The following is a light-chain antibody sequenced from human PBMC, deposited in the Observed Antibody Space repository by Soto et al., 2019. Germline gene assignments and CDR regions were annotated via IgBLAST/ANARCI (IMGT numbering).Light chain of an antibody. CDR1: SSNIAENY. J-gene: IGLJ3*02. V-gene: IGLV1-51*01. CDR2: DNN. Sequence: QSVLTQPPTVSAAPGPRVTIACSGSSSNIAENYVSWYQLLPGTPPKLVISDNNKRPSGIPDRFSGSKSGTSATLDITGLQTGDEADYYCATWDNNLISVVFGGGTKLTVL. CDR3: ATWDNNLISVV.